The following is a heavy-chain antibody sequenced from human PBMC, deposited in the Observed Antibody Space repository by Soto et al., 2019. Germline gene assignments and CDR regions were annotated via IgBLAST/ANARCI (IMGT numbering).Heavy chain of an antibody. CDR3: ARAYGDYVFDY. CDR1: GGYFSSGGYS. D-gene: IGHD4-17*01. V-gene: IGHV4-30-2*01. J-gene: IGHJ4*02. Sequence: PSEPLSLTCTVSGGYFSSGGYSWSWIRQPPGKGLEWIGYIYHGGSTYYNPSLKSRVTISVDRSKNQFSLKLSSVTAADTALYYCARAYGDYVFDYWGQGTLVTVSS. CDR2: IYHGGST.